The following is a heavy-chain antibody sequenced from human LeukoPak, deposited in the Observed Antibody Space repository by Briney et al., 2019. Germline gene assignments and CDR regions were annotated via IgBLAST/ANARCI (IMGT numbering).Heavy chain of an antibody. Sequence: GGSLRLSCAASGFTFSSYSMNWVRQAPGKGLEWVSSISSSSSYIYYAASVKGRFPISRDNAKNSLYLQMNSLRAEDTAVYYCARDAIVYCSSTSCYGDYWGQGTLVTVSS. CDR2: ISSSSSYI. CDR3: ARDAIVYCSSTSCYGDY. CDR1: GFTFSSYS. D-gene: IGHD2-2*01. J-gene: IGHJ4*02. V-gene: IGHV3-21*01.